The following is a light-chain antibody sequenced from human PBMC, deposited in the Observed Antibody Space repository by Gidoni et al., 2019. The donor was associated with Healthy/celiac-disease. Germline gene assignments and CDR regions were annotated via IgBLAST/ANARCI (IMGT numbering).Light chain of an antibody. Sequence: DIVMTQSPLSLPVTPGEPASISCRSSQSLLHSNGYNYLDWYLQKPGQSPQLLIYLGSNRASGVPDRCSGSGSGTDFTLKISRVEAEDVGVDYCMQALQTPQLTFGGXTKVEIK. CDR3: MQALQTPQLT. V-gene: IGKV2-28*01. CDR1: QSLLHSNGYNY. J-gene: IGKJ4*01. CDR2: LGS.